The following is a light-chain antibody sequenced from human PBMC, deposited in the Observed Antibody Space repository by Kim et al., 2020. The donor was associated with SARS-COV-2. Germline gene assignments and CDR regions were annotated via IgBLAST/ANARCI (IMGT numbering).Light chain of an antibody. J-gene: IGLJ1*01. V-gene: IGLV3-19*01. Sequence: SELTQDPAVSVALGQTVRITCQGDSLRNYYASWYQQKPGQAPVLVIYGKNNRPSGIPDRFSGSSSGNTASMTITGAQAEDEADYYCNSRDSSGNHLGVFGTGTKVTVL. CDR1: SLRNYY. CDR2: GKN. CDR3: NSRDSSGNHLGV.